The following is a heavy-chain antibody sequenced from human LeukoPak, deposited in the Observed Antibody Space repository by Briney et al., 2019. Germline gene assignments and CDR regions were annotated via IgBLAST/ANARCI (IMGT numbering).Heavy chain of an antibody. J-gene: IGHJ4*02. CDR1: GYSFTSYW. D-gene: IGHD6-13*01. CDR2: IYPGDSDT. CDR3: ARTGYTSRWAIDY. V-gene: IGHV5-51*01. Sequence: GESLKISCKGSGYSFTSYWIGWVRQMPGKGLEWMGIIYPGDSDTRYSPSFQGQVTISADKSTSTAYLQWSSLKAWDTAMYYCARTGYTSRWAIDYWGQGTLVTVSS.